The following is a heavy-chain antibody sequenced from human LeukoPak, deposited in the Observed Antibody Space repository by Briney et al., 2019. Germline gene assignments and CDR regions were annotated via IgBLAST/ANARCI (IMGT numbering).Heavy chain of an antibody. Sequence: SETLSLTCAVYDGSFSDSYWSWIRQPPGKGLEWIGQINHSGSTSYDPSLKSRVTISVDTSKNQFSLELSSVTAADTAVYYCARHGGKCQTLWGQGTLVTVSS. V-gene: IGHV4-34*01. CDR1: DGSFSDSY. CDR3: ARHGGKCQTL. CDR2: INHSGST. D-gene: IGHD3-16*01. J-gene: IGHJ4*02.